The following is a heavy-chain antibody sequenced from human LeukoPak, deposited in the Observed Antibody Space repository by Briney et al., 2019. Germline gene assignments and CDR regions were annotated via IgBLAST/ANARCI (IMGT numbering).Heavy chain of an antibody. D-gene: IGHD4-23*01. Sequence: PSETLSLTCTVSGGSISSSSYYWGWIRQPPGKGLEWIGSIYYSGSTYYNPSLKSRVTISVDTSKNQFSLKLSSVTAADTAVYYCARRPVAGEYYYYMDVWSKGTTVTVSS. CDR1: GGSISSSSYY. CDR2: IYYSGST. J-gene: IGHJ6*03. CDR3: ARRPVAGEYYYYMDV. V-gene: IGHV4-39*01.